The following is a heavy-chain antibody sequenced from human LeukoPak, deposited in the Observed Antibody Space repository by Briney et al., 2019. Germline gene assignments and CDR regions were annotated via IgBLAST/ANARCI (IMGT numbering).Heavy chain of an antibody. J-gene: IGHJ4*02. Sequence: ISSRSYIYYADSVKGRFTISRDNAKNSLYLQMNSLRAEDTAVYYCARDWAPDSVMVRGVLGYWGQGTLVTVSS. CDR3: ARDWAPDSVMVRGVLGY. D-gene: IGHD3-10*01. CDR2: ISSRSYI. V-gene: IGHV3-21*01.